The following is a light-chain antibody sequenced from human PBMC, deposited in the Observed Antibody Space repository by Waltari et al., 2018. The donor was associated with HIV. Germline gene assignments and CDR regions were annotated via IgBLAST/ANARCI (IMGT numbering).Light chain of an antibody. Sequence: QSALTQPPSASGSPGQSVTIPCPETSSDIGAYNYVAWYQQYPGKAPKLMIYDVTKRPSGVPDRFSGSKSGNTASLTVSGLQAEDEADYYCASHAGSKDVFGGGTKLTVL. J-gene: IGLJ2*01. CDR1: SSDIGAYNY. V-gene: IGLV2-8*01. CDR2: DVT. CDR3: ASHAGSKDV.